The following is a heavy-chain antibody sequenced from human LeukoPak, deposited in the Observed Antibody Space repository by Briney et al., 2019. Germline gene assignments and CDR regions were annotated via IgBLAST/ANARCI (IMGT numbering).Heavy chain of an antibody. D-gene: IGHD3-10*01. CDR1: GFTFSSYS. CDR2: ISSSSSYI. J-gene: IGHJ4*02. CDR3: ARVGGSRWVRGAMRYFDY. V-gene: IGHV3-21*01. Sequence: PGGSLRLSCAASGFTFSSYSMNWVRQAPGKGLEWVSSISSSSSYIYYADSVKGRFTISRDNAKNSLYLQMNSLRAEDTAVYYCARVGGSRWVRGAMRYFDYWGQGTLVTVSS.